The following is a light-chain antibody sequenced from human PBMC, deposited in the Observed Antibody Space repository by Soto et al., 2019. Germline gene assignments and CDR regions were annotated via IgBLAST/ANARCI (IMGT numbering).Light chain of an antibody. V-gene: IGLV1-44*01. Sequence: QSVLTQPPSASGTPGQRVTISCSGSNSNIGSNTVNWYQQVPGTAPKLLIYSDFRRPSGVPDRFSGSTSGTSASLAISGLQSEDEADYYCAAWDDSLDGPMVFGGGTKLTVL. CDR2: SDF. CDR1: NSNIGSNT. CDR3: AAWDDSLDGPMV. J-gene: IGLJ3*02.